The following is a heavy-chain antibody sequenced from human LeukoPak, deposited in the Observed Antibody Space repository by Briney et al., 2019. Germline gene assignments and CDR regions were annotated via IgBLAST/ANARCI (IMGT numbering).Heavy chain of an antibody. V-gene: IGHV4-4*07. CDR2: IYTIGST. CDR3: ARDATMVRGVIILGTRNYYGMDV. J-gene: IGHJ6*02. CDR1: GGSISSYY. D-gene: IGHD3-10*01. Sequence: TSETLSLTCTVSGGSISSYYWSWIRQPAGKGLEWIGRIYTIGSTNYNPSLKSRVTMSVDTSKNQFSLKLSSVTAADTAVYCCARDATMVRGVIILGTRNYYGMDVWGQGTTVTVSS.